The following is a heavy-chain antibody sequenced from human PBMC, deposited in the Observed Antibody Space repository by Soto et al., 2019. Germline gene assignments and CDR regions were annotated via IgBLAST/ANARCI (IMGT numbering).Heavy chain of an antibody. J-gene: IGHJ4*02. V-gene: IGHV4-31*03. Sequence: QVQLQESGPGLVKPSQTLSLTCTFSGVSISSGGYYWSWIRQHPGKGLEWIGYIYYSGSTYYNPSLQSRVTLSVDTSKNQFSLKLSSVTAADTAVYYCARASDYSDSYGWYFDYWGQGTLVTVSS. CDR1: GVSISSGGYY. CDR3: ARASDYSDSYGWYFDY. CDR2: IYYSGST. D-gene: IGHD5-18*01.